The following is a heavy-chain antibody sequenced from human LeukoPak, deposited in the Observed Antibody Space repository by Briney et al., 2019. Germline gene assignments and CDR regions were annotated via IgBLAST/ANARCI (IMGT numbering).Heavy chain of an antibody. CDR2: ISAYNGNK. CDR3: ARDTDGGDDDDY. Sequence: AAVKVSCKSSGYTFTSYVISWVRQPPGQGLEWMGWISAYNGNKNKAQKLQGRVTITTDTPTSTAYMELRSLRSDDTAVYYCARDTDGGDDDDYWGQGTLVTVSS. D-gene: IGHD2-21*02. CDR1: GYTFTSYV. V-gene: IGHV1-18*04. J-gene: IGHJ4*02.